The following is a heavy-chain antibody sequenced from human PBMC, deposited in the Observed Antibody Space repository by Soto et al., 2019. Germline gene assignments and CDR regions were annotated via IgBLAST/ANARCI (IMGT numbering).Heavy chain of an antibody. Sequence: SETLSLTCAVYGGSFSGYYWSWIRQPPGKGLEWIGEINHSGSTNYNPSLKSRVTISVDTSKNQFSLKLSSVTAADTAVYYCARDYGDDRYFDYWGQGTLVTVSS. CDR3: ARDYGDDRYFDY. CDR1: GGSFSGYY. D-gene: IGHD4-17*01. J-gene: IGHJ4*02. CDR2: INHSGST. V-gene: IGHV4-34*01.